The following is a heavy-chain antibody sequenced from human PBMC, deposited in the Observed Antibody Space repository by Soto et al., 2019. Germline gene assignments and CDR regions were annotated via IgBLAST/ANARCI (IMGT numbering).Heavy chain of an antibody. CDR1: GFTFSSYA. D-gene: IGHD3-3*01. CDR2: ISYDGSNK. Sequence: AGGSLRLSCAASGFTFSSYAMHWVRQAPGKGLEWVAVISYDGSNKYYADSVKGRFTISRDNSKNTLYLQMNSLRAEDTAVYYCARDLLNYYDFWSGYGIYYYGMDVWGQGTTVTVSS. V-gene: IGHV3-30-3*01. CDR3: ARDLLNYYDFWSGYGIYYYGMDV. J-gene: IGHJ6*02.